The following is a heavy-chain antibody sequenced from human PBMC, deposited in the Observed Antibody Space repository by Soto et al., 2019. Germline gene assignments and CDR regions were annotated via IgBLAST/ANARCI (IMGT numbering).Heavy chain of an antibody. CDR2: INHSGST. CDR1: GGSFSGYY. J-gene: IGHJ4*02. CDR3: ARVALSSGGSCFFDY. D-gene: IGHD2-15*01. V-gene: IGHV4-34*01. Sequence: SETLSLTCAVYGGSFSGYYWSWIRQPPGKGLEWIGEINHSGSTNYNPSLKSRVTISVDTSKNQFSLKLSSVTAADTAVYYCARVALSSGGSCFFDYWAQRTLVTVSS.